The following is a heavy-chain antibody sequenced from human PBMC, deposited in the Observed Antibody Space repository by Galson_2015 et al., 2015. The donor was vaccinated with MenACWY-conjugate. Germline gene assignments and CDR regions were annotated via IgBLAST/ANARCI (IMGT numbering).Heavy chain of an antibody. CDR2: IKSKSDGGTT. CDR1: GFTLSKAW. V-gene: IGHV3-15*01. J-gene: IGHJ4*02. CDR3: TTDRGIAVRPLFDY. Sequence: SLRLSCAASGFTLSKAWMGWVRQAPGKGLEWVGRIKSKSDGGTTDYAAPVKGRFTISRDDSKNTLYLQMNSLKTEDTAVYYCTTDRGIAVRPLFDYWGQGTLFTVSS. D-gene: IGHD6-6*01.